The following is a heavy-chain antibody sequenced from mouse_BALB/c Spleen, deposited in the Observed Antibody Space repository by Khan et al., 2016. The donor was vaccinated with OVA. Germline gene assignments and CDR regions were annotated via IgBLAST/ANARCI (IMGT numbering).Heavy chain of an antibody. Sequence: QVQLQQSGAELARPGASVKLSCKASGYTFTRYWMQWVKQRPGQGLEWMGAIYPGDGDTKYTQKFKGKATLTADKSSSTAYMELSSLASEDSAVYYCASHYGSYFDYWGQGTTLTVSS. J-gene: IGHJ2*01. CDR2: IYPGDGDT. V-gene: IGHV1-87*01. CDR3: ASHYGSYFDY. CDR1: GYTFTRYW. D-gene: IGHD2-1*01.